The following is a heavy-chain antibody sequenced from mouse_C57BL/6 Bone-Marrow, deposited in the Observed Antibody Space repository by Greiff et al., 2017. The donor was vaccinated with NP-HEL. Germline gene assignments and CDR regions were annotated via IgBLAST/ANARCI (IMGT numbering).Heavy chain of an antibody. D-gene: IGHD3-2*02. V-gene: IGHV1-82*01. CDR1: GYAFSSSW. J-gene: IGHJ2*01. CDR3: ARGGRPTAQATPYYFDY. Sequence: VQLQESGPELVKPGASVKISCKASGYAFSSSWMNWVKQRPGKGLEWIGRIYPGDGDTNYNGKFKGKATLTADKSSSTAYMQLSSLTSEDSAVYFCARGGRPTAQATPYYFDYWGQGTTLTVSS. CDR2: IYPGDGDT.